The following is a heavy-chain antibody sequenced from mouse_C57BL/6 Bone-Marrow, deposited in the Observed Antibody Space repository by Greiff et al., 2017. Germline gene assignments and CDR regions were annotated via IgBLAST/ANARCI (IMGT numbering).Heavy chain of an antibody. CDR1: GYTFTSYG. Sequence: VKLQESGAELARPGASVKLSCKASGYTFTSYGISWVKQRTGQGLEWIGEICPRSGYTYYNEKFKGKATLTADKSSSTAYMEIRSLTSEDSAVYFCASRAWFAYWGQGTLVTVSA. V-gene: IGHV1-81*01. CDR2: ICPRSGYT. J-gene: IGHJ3*01. CDR3: ASRAWFAY.